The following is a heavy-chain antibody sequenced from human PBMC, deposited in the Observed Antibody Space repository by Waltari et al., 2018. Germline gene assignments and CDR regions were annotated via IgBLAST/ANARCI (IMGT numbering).Heavy chain of an antibody. Sequence: EVQLVESGGALVQPGGSLRLSCAASGFTFSNFWMTWVRQAPGRGVEGVANIKEDRVEKYYADSGKGRFTISRDNTRNSVFLQMNSLRAEDTAVFYCVRRHCSSTACFVTSFDYWGQGTLVTVSS. D-gene: IGHD2-2*01. CDR3: VRRHCSSTACFVTSFDY. CDR2: IKEDRVEK. CDR1: GFTFSNFW. V-gene: IGHV3-7*01. J-gene: IGHJ4*02.